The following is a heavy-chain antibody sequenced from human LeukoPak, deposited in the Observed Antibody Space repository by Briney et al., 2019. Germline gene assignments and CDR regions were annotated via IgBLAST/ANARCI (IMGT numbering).Heavy chain of an antibody. CDR1: GGSISSGSYY. CDR3: ARGEGVVRGGYYYYYMDV. CDR2: IYTSGST. J-gene: IGHJ6*03. Sequence: SQTLSLTCTVSGGSISSGSYYWSWIRQPAGKGLEWIGRIYTSGSTNYNPSLKSRVTISVDTSKNQFSLKLSSVTAADTAVYYCARGEGVVRGGYYYYYMDVWGKGTTVTISS. D-gene: IGHD3-10*01. V-gene: IGHV4-61*02.